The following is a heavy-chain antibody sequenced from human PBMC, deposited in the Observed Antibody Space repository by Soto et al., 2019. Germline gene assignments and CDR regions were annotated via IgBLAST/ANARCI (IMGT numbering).Heavy chain of an antibody. V-gene: IGHV4-39*01. J-gene: IGHJ6*02. Sequence: PSETLSLTCTVSGGSISSSSYYWGWIRQPPGKGLEWIGSIYYSGSTYYNPSLKSRVTISVDTSKNQFSLKLSSVTAADTAVYYCARHRSDYDFWSGYYTWDGMDVWGQGTTVTVSS. D-gene: IGHD3-3*01. CDR1: GGSISSSSYY. CDR2: IYYSGST. CDR3: ARHRSDYDFWSGYYTWDGMDV.